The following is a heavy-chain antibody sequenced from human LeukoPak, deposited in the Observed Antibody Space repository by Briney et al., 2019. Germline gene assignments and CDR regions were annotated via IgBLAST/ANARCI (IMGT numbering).Heavy chain of an antibody. V-gene: IGHV4-59*11. Sequence: SETLSLTCTVSGGSISSHYWSWIRQPPGKGLEWIGYIYYSGSTNYNPSLKSRVTISVDTSKNQFSLKLSSVTAADTAVYYCARERDSSSRYSPADVWGKGTTVTVSS. J-gene: IGHJ6*04. D-gene: IGHD6-13*01. CDR3: ARERDSSSRYSPADV. CDR2: IYYSGST. CDR1: GGSISSHY.